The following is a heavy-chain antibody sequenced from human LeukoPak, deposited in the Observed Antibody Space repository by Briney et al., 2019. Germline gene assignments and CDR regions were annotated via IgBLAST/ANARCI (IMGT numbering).Heavy chain of an antibody. CDR1: GYKFTNYR. Sequence: HGESLKISCRASGYKFTNYRIGWVRQMPGRGLEWMGIIYPGDFDTRYSPSFQGQVTISADKSISTAYLQWSSLKASDTAMYYCARRYGAYVDYWGQGTLVTVSS. CDR2: IYPGDFDT. D-gene: IGHD4/OR15-4a*01. V-gene: IGHV5-51*01. J-gene: IGHJ4*02. CDR3: ARRYGAYVDY.